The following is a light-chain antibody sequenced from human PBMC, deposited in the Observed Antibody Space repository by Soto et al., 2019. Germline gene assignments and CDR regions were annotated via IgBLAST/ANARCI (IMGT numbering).Light chain of an antibody. CDR1: QSVNSIY. J-gene: IGKJ4*01. V-gene: IGKV3D-20*02. CDR2: GAS. Sequence: EMVLTQSPDTLSLSPGERATLSCRASQSVNSIYLAWYQQKPGQAPRLLIYGASSRATGIPDRFSGSGSGTDFTLTISSLEPEDFAVYYCQQRSNWPPNTFGGGTKVDIK. CDR3: QQRSNWPPNT.